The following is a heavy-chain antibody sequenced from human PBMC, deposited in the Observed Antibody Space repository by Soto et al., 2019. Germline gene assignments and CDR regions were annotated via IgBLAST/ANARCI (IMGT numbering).Heavy chain of an antibody. CDR2: IYYSGST. Sequence: TSETLSLTCAVSCGSLSSSSWWSWVRQPPGKALEWLGEIYYSGSTKYNPSLNSRVTISADQSKNDFSLRLSSVTAADTAVYYCVHHGGDPYYHDFWGQGMLVTVSS. CDR3: VHHGGDPYYHDF. CDR1: CGSLSSSSW. V-gene: IGHV4-4*02. D-gene: IGHD4-17*01. J-gene: IGHJ4*02.